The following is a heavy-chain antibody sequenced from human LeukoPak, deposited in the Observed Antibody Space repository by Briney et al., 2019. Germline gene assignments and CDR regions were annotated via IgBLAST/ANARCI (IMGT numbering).Heavy chain of an antibody. CDR3: ARDLGTYYYDSSGLDY. CDR1: GGSINSYY. D-gene: IGHD3-22*01. CDR2: IYHSGST. Sequence: SETLSLTCTVSGGSINSYYCSWIRQPPGQGLEWIGSIYHSGSTYSNPSLKSRVTISVDTSKHQFSLKLSSVTAADKAVYYCARDLGTYYYDSSGLDYWGQGTLVTVSS. V-gene: IGHV4-38-2*02. J-gene: IGHJ4*02.